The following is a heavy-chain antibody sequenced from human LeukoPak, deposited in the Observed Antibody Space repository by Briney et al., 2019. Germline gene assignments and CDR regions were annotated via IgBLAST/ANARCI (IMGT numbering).Heavy chain of an antibody. CDR3: ATVPYDSSGYHSDY. CDR2: ISAYNGNT. CDR1: GYTFTSYG. D-gene: IGHD3-22*01. Sequence: GASVKVSCKASGYTFTSYGISWVRQAPGQGLEWMGWISAYNGNTNYAQKLQGRVTMATDTSTSTAYMELRSLRSEDTAVYYCATVPYDSSGYHSDYWGQGTLVTVSS. V-gene: IGHV1-18*01. J-gene: IGHJ4*02.